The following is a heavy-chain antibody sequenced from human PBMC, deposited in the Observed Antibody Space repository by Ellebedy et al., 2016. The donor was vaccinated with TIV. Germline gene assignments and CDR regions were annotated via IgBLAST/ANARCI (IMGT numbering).Heavy chain of an antibody. Sequence: SVKVSXXASGGTFSSYAISWVRQAPGQGLEWMGRIIPILGIANYAQKFQGRVTITADKSTSTAYMELSSLRSEDTAVYYCARAPSPHCSSTSCYAVVWFDPWGQGTLVTVSS. D-gene: IGHD2-2*01. J-gene: IGHJ5*02. CDR3: ARAPSPHCSSTSCYAVVWFDP. CDR2: IIPILGIA. CDR1: GGTFSSYA. V-gene: IGHV1-69*04.